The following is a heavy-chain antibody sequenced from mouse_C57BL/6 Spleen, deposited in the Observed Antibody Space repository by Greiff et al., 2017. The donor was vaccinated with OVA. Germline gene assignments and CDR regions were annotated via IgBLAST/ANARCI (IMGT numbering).Heavy chain of an antibody. CDR3: ARTFITTVVGAMDY. D-gene: IGHD1-1*01. J-gene: IGHJ4*01. V-gene: IGHV5-6*02. CDR2: ISSGGSYT. CDR1: GFTFSSYG. Sequence: EVKLVESGGDLVKPGGSLKLSCAASGFTFSSYGMSWVRQTPDKRLEWVATISSGGSYTYYPDSVKGRFTISRDNAKNTLYLQMSSLKSEDTAMYYCARTFITTVVGAMDYWGQGTSVTVSS.